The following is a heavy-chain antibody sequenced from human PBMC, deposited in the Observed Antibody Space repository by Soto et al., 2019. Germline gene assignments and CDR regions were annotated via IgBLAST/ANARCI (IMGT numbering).Heavy chain of an antibody. Sequence: PGGSLRLSCAASAFTFKNHWMHWVRQVPGKGPVWVSRISGSGDRTYSADSVKGRFTISRDNSKNTLYLKMNSLRAEDTAVYYCAKDGGILVVIAADYWGQGALVTVSS. D-gene: IGHD3-22*01. CDR3: AKDGGILVVIAADY. V-gene: IGHV3-23*01. CDR1: AFTFKNHW. CDR2: ISGSGDRT. J-gene: IGHJ4*02.